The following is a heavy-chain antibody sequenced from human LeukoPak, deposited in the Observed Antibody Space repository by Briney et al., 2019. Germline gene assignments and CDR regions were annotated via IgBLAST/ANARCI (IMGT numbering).Heavy chain of an antibody. V-gene: IGHV3-30*02. J-gene: IGHJ4*02. Sequence: PGGSLRLSCAASGFTFSSYGMHWVRQAPGKGLEWVAFIRYDGSNKYYADSVKGRFTISRDNSKNTLYLQMNSLRAEDTAVYYCAKGRIGYSYGYSDYWGQGTLVTVSS. CDR1: GFTFSSYG. CDR2: IRYDGSNK. D-gene: IGHD5-18*01. CDR3: AKGRIGYSYGYSDY.